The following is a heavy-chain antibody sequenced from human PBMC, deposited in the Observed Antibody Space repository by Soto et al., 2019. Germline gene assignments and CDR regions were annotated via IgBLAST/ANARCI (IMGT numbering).Heavy chain of an antibody. Sequence: PSETLSLTCTVSGGSISSSSYYWGWIRQPPGKGLEWIGSIYYSGSTYYNPSLKSRVTISVDTSKNQFSLKLSPVTAADTAVYYCARHGYSSSWYSANWFDPWGQGTLVTVSS. CDR1: GGSISSSSYY. CDR3: ARHGYSSSWYSANWFDP. CDR2: IYYSGST. D-gene: IGHD6-13*01. V-gene: IGHV4-39*01. J-gene: IGHJ5*02.